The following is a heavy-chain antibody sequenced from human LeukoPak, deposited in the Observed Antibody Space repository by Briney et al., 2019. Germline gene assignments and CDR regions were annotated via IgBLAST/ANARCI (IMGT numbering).Heavy chain of an antibody. D-gene: IGHD3-16*01. CDR3: ARGRDDYVWGSPFDP. J-gene: IGHJ5*02. CDR1: GGTFISYA. CDR2: IIPILGIA. V-gene: IGHV1-69*04. Sequence: SVKVSCKASGGTFISYAISWVRQAPGQGLEWMGRIIPILGIANYAQKFQGRVTITADKSTTTAYMELSSLRSEDTAVYYCARGRDDYVWGSPFDPWGQGTLVTVSS.